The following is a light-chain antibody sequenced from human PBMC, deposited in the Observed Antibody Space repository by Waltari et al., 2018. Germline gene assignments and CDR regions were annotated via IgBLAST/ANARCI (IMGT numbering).Light chain of an antibody. V-gene: IGLV2-11*01. Sequence: QSALTQPRSVSGSPGQSVTISCTGTSSDVGSYLYVSWSQQRPGKAPKLLLYDVSYRPSGVPDRFSGSKSGNTASLSISGLQAEDEAEYYCCSYADNNTYLFGTGTQVTV. J-gene: IGLJ1*01. CDR2: DVS. CDR1: SSDVGSYLY. CDR3: CSYADNNTYL.